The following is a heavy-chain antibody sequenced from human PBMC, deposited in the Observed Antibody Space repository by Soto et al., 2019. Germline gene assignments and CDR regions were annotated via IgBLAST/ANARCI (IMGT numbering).Heavy chain of an antibody. Sequence: GASVKVSCKASGYTFTSYAMHWVRQAPGQRLEWMGWINAGNGNTKYSQKFQGRVTITRDTSASTAYMELSSLRSEDTAVYYCARAKLRYFDWLHKGHYFDYWGQGTLVTVSS. J-gene: IGHJ4*02. CDR1: GYTFTSYA. CDR2: INAGNGNT. CDR3: ARAKLRYFDWLHKGHYFDY. V-gene: IGHV1-3*01. D-gene: IGHD3-9*01.